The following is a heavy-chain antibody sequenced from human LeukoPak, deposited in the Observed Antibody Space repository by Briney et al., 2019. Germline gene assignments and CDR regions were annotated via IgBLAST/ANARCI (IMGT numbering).Heavy chain of an antibody. D-gene: IGHD5-18*01. CDR2: FYSGGST. CDR3: TKSRGYTYGFDY. V-gene: IGHV3-53*01. J-gene: IGHJ4*02. Sequence: PGGSLRLSCAASGFIFSNNYMSWVRQAPGKGLGWVSIFYSGGSTYYADSVKGRFTISRDNSKNALYLQMNSLRAEDTAIYYCTKSRGYTYGFDYWGQGTLVTVSS. CDR1: GFIFSNNY.